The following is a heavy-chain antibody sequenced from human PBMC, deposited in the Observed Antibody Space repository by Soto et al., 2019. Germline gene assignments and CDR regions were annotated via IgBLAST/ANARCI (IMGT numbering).Heavy chain of an antibody. CDR3: ARDRVYGCNSLGWFDP. CDR2: IIPIFGTA. D-gene: IGHD4-17*01. J-gene: IGHJ5*02. CDR1: GGTFSSYA. Sequence: QVQLVQSGAEVKKPGSSVKVSCKASGGTFSSYAISWVRQAPGQGLEWMGGIIPIFGTANYAQKFQGRVTITADKSTSTAYMEMSSLRSEDTAVYYCARDRVYGCNSLGWFDPWGQGTLVTVSS. V-gene: IGHV1-69*06.